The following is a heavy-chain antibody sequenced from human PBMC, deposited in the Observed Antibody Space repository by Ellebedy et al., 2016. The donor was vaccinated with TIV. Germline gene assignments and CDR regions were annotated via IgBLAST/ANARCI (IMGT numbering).Heavy chain of an antibody. CDR3: ARYCSGGSCLSTGCYYAMDV. CDR1: GFTFSTYA. CDR2: ISGSGGTT. D-gene: IGHD2-15*01. J-gene: IGHJ6*02. V-gene: IGHV3-23*01. Sequence: GESLKISCVASGFTFSTYAMSWVRQAPGRGLEWVSTISGSGGTTYYVDSMKGRFTISRDNSKNTLYLQMNSLRAEDTAVYYGARYCSGGSCLSTGCYYAMDVWGQGTTVTVSS.